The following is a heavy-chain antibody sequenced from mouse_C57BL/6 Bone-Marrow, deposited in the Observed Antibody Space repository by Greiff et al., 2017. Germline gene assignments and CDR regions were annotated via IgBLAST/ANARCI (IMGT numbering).Heavy chain of an antibody. CDR2: ILPGSGST. Sequence: VQLQQSGAELMKPGASVKLSCKATGYTFTGYWIELVKQRPGHGLEWIGEILPGSGSTNYNEKFKGKATFNADTSSNTAYMQLSSLTTEDSAIYYCARDSHYYGSSYDYFDYWGQGTTLTVSS. J-gene: IGHJ2*01. V-gene: IGHV1-9*01. D-gene: IGHD1-1*01. CDR3: ARDSHYYGSSYDYFDY. CDR1: GYTFTGYW.